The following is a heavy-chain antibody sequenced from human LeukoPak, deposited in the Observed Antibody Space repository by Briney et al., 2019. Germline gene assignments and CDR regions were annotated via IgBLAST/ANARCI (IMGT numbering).Heavy chain of an antibody. CDR2: IYTSGST. J-gene: IGHJ6*03. Sequence: SETLSLTCTVSGGSISSGSHYWSWIRQPAGKGLEWIGRIYTSGSTNYNPSLKSRVTISVDTSKNQFSLKLSSVTAADTAVYYCASCYYGSGIPLYMDVWGKGTTVTISS. V-gene: IGHV4-61*02. D-gene: IGHD3-10*01. CDR3: ASCYYGSGIPLYMDV. CDR1: GGSISSGSHY.